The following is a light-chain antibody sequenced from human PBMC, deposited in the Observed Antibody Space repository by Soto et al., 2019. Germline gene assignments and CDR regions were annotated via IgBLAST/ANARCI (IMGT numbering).Light chain of an antibody. J-gene: IGKJ1*01. CDR3: QQYGTSPRT. CDR2: DAS. Sequence: EIVLTQSPGTLSLSPGEXXXLSCXAXXXVSSSYLAWYQQKAGQAPRLLIYDASSXATGIPDRFSGSGSGTDFTLTIVRLEPEDFAVYYCQQYGTSPRTFGQGTKVDIK. CDR1: XXVSSSY. V-gene: IGKV3-20*01.